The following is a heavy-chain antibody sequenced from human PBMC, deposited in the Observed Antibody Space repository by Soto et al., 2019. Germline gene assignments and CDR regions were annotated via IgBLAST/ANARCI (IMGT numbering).Heavy chain of an antibody. CDR2: MNPNSGNT. D-gene: IGHD3-3*01. Sequence: QVQLVQSGAEVKKPGASVKVSCKASGYTFTRYDINWVRQATGQGLEWMGWMNPNSGNTGYAQKFQDRVTMNRNTSISTAYMELSSLRSEYTAVYYCARGRSWSGYYYYYYYSDVWGKGTTVTVSS. CDR3: ARGRSWSGYYYYYYYSDV. V-gene: IGHV1-8*01. CDR1: GYTFTRYD. J-gene: IGHJ6*03.